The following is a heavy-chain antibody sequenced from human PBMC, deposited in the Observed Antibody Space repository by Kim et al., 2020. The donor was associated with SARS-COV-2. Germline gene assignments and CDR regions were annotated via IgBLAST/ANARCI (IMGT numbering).Heavy chain of an antibody. V-gene: IGHV4-34*01. Sequence: SETLSLTCAVYGGSFSGYYWSWIRQPPGKGLEWIGEINHSGSTNYNPSLKSRVTISVDTSKNQFSLKLSSVTAADTAVYYCARGRVIRQWLAGGYYFDYWGQGTLVTVSS. CDR2: INHSGST. CDR1: GGSFSGYY. CDR3: ARGRVIRQWLAGGYYFDY. D-gene: IGHD6-19*01. J-gene: IGHJ4*02.